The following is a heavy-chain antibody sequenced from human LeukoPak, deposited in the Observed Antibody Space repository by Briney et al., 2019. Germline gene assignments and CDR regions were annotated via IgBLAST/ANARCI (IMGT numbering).Heavy chain of an antibody. J-gene: IGHJ1*01. CDR1: GYTLTELS. V-gene: IGHV1-24*01. CDR2: FDPEDGET. CDR3: ARDRRDYGTTTKYFQH. Sequence: GASVKVSCKVSGYTLTELSMHWVRQAPGKGLEWMGGFDPEDGETIYAQKFQGRVTMTEDTSTDTAYMELSSLRSDDTAVYYCARDRRDYGTTTKYFQHWGQGTLVTVSS. D-gene: IGHD4-17*01.